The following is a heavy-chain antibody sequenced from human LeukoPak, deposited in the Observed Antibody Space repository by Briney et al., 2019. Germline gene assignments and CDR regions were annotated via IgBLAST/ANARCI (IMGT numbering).Heavy chain of an antibody. V-gene: IGHV1-2*02. CDR1: GYTFTSYG. D-gene: IGHD6-19*01. J-gene: IGHJ4*02. CDR2: INPNSGGT. CDR3: ARARSAVAGI. Sequence: GASVKVSCKASGYTFTSYGISWVRQAPGQGLEWMGWINPNSGGTNYAQKFQGRVTMTRDTSISTAYMELSRLRSDDTAVYYCARARSAVAGIWGQGTLVTVSS.